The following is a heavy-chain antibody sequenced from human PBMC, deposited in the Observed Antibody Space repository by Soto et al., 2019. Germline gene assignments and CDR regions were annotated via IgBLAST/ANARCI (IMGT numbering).Heavy chain of an antibody. J-gene: IGHJ6*02. CDR2: IYYSGST. Sequence: PSETLSLTCAVSGGSISSGGYYWSWIRQHPGKGLEWIGYIYYSGSTYFNPSLKSRVAISLDTSKNQFSLKLSSVTAADTAVYYCARDHGHGKEVWGQGTTVTVSS. CDR3: ARDHGHGKEV. CDR1: GGSISSGGYY. V-gene: IGHV4-31*11.